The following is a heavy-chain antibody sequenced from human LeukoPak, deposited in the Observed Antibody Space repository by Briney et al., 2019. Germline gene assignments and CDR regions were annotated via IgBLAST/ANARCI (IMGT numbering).Heavy chain of an antibody. Sequence: ASVKVSCKASGYTFTSYYMHWVRQAPGQGVEWMGIINPSGGSTSYAQKFQGRVTMTRYTSTSTVYMELSSLRSEDTAVYYCARGTTIFGVVIIASYWGQGTLVTVSS. D-gene: IGHD3-3*01. J-gene: IGHJ4*02. CDR2: INPSGGST. CDR1: GYTFTSYY. CDR3: ARGTTIFGVVIIASY. V-gene: IGHV1-46*01.